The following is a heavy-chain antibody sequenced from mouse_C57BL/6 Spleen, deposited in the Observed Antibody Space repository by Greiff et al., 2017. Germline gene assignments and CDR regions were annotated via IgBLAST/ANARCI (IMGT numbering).Heavy chain of an antibody. CDR3: ARGGYGSSLAWFAY. V-gene: IGHV1-18*01. D-gene: IGHD1-1*01. CDR2: INPNNGGT. J-gene: IGHJ3*01. CDR1: GYTFTDYN. Sequence: EVQLQQSGPELVKPGASVKIPCKASGYTFTDYNMDWVKQSHGKSLEWIGDINPNNGGTIYNQKFKGKATLTVDKSSSTAYMELRSLTSEDTAVYYCARGGYGSSLAWFAYWGKGTLVTVSA.